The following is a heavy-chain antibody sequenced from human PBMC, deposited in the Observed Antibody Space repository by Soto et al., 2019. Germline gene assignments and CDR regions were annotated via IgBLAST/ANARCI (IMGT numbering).Heavy chain of an antibody. J-gene: IGHJ3*02. Sequence: SETLSLTCAVSGGSIISSNCWSVFRQPPGKGLEWIGEIYHSGSTNYNPSLKSRVTISVDKSKNQFSLKLSSVTAADTAVYYCAREDSSGPSAFDIWGQGTMVTVSS. CDR1: GGSIISSNC. D-gene: IGHD3-22*01. CDR3: AREDSSGPSAFDI. CDR2: IYHSGST. V-gene: IGHV4-4*02.